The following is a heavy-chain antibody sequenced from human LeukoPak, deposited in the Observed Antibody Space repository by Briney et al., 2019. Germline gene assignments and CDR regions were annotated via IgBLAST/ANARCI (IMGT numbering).Heavy chain of an antibody. J-gene: IGHJ4*02. V-gene: IGHV3-33*01. CDR2: IWYDGSKK. CDR3: ARDISFISFDY. Sequence: GRSLRLSCATSGFTFSSHGMPWVRQTPGKGLEWMAGIWYDGSKKAYGDSVKGRFTISRDDSKNTLYLQMDSLRAEDTAVYYCARDISFISFDYWGQGTLVTVST. CDR1: GFTFSSHG. D-gene: IGHD3-10*01.